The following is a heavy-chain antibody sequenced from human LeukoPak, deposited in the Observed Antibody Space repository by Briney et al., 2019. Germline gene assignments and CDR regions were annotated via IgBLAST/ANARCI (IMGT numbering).Heavy chain of an antibody. D-gene: IGHD5-18*01. CDR2: INPNSGGT. CDR1: GYTFTGYY. V-gene: IGHV1-2*02. J-gene: IGHJ4*02. Sequence: ASVKVSCKASGYTFTGYYMHWVRQAPGQGLEWMGWINPNSGGTNYAQKFQGRVTMTRDTSISTAYMELSRLRSDDTAVYYCARALGYGPPFDYWGRGTLVTVSS. CDR3: ARALGYGPPFDY.